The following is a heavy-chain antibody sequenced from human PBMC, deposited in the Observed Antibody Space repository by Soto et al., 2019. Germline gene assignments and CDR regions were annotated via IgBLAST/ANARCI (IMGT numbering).Heavy chain of an antibody. D-gene: IGHD3-16*01. Sequence: PGGSLRLSCAASGFTFSNYAMSWVRQAPGKGLEWVSVLSSSGGSTYYADSVKGRFAISRDNSKNTLYLQMNSLRAEDTAIYYCAKFGGMDVWGRGTTVTVSS. CDR3: AKFGGMDV. V-gene: IGHV3-23*01. CDR1: GFTFSNYA. J-gene: IGHJ6*02. CDR2: LSSSGGST.